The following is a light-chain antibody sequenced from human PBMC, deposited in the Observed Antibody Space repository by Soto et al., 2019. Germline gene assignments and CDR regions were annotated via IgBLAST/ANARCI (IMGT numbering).Light chain of an antibody. CDR2: DVS. CDR1: SSDVGAYNY. J-gene: IGLJ2*01. V-gene: IGLV2-11*01. Sequence: QSALTQPRSVSGSPGQSVTISCTGTSSDVGAYNYVSWCQQHPGKAPKLMIYDVSKRPSGVPDRFSGSKSGNTASLTISGLQAEDEADYYCCSYAGSYTPVVFGGGTKLTVL. CDR3: CSYAGSYTPVV.